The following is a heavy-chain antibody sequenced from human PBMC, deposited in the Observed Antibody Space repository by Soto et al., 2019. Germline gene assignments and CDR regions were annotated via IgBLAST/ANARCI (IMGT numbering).Heavy chain of an antibody. CDR1: AGSISRYY. J-gene: IGHJ4*02. D-gene: IGHD5-18*01. CDR3: VGSLMSRAMESFDY. Sequence: SETLSLTCSVSAGSISRYYWGWVRQSPGEGLEWIAHISYTVDASYNPSLKSRVTISLDTSKNQIALRLMSVTAADTAVYYCVGSLMSRAMESFDYWGQGTMVTV. V-gene: IGHV4-59*01. CDR2: ISYTVDA.